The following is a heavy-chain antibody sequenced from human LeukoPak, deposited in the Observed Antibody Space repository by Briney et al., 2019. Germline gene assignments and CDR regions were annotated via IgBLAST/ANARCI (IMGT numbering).Heavy chain of an antibody. Sequence: ASVKVSCKASGYTFTSYGISWVRQAPGQGLEWMGWISAYNGNTNYAQKLQGRVTMTTDTSTSTAYMELRSLRSDDTAVYYCASFIAAPTGGYYYYYMDVWGKGTTVTVSS. CDR3: ASFIAAPTGGYYYYYMDV. CDR2: ISAYNGNT. D-gene: IGHD6-6*01. J-gene: IGHJ6*03. CDR1: GYTFTSYG. V-gene: IGHV1-18*01.